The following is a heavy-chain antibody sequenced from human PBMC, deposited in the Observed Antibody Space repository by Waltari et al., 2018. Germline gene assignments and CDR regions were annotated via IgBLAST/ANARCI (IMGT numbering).Heavy chain of an antibody. J-gene: IGHJ6*02. Sequence: QLQLVESGGGGVQPGGSLRLSCAASGFTFSSYGLHWGRRAPGQWLEWLAYIRYDGTNKFYADSVKCLFTISRDNSKTPLYLQMNSLRVEDTALYYCAKALAGYPTDMDVWGQGTTVTVSS. D-gene: IGHD4-17*01. V-gene: IGHV3-30*02. CDR1: GFTFSSYG. CDR2: IRYDGTNK. CDR3: AKALAGYPTDMDV.